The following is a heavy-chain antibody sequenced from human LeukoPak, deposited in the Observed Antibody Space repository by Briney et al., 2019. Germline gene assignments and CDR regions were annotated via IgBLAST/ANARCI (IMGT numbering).Heavy chain of an antibody. Sequence: SETLSLTCAVYGGSFSGYYWSWIRQPPGKGLEWIGEINHSGSTNYNPSLKSRVTISVDTSKNQFSLKLSSVTAADTAVYYCAREGYSNYVGYWGQGTLVTVSS. CDR1: GGSFSGYY. J-gene: IGHJ4*02. CDR2: INHSGST. CDR3: AREGYSNYVGY. D-gene: IGHD4-11*01. V-gene: IGHV4-34*01.